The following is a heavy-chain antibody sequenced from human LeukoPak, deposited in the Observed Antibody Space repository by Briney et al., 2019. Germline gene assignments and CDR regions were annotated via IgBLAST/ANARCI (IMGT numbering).Heavy chain of an antibody. CDR2: IKQDGSEK. Sequence: GGSLRLSCAASGFTFSSSAMSWVRQAPGKGLEWVANIKQDGSEKYYVDSVKGRFTISRDNAKNSLYLQMNSLRAEDTAVYYCATIAVAGTGGFDYWGQGTLVTVSS. J-gene: IGHJ4*02. V-gene: IGHV3-7*03. D-gene: IGHD6-19*01. CDR3: ATIAVAGTGGFDY. CDR1: GFTFSSSA.